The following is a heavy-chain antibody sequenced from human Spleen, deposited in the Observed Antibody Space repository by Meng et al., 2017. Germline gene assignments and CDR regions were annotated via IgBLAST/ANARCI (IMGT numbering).Heavy chain of an antibody. D-gene: IGHD3-22*01. Sequence: GGSLRLSCTVSGVTFGDYAMTWVRQAPGKGLGWVGVIRSKVYGGTIEYAASVKGRFNISRDDSKSIAYLQMNSLKTEDTAVYYCTRIIMYYYGSSGGLDHWGQGTRVTVSS. V-gene: IGHV3-49*04. CDR1: GVTFGDYA. CDR3: TRIIMYYYGSSGGLDH. CDR2: IRSKVYGGTI. J-gene: IGHJ1*01.